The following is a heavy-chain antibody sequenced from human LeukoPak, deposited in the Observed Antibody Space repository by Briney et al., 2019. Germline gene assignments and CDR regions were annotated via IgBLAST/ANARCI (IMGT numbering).Heavy chain of an antibody. CDR2: IRPSGDNT. CDR1: GFTFSSYD. J-gene: IGHJ4*02. V-gene: IGHV3-21*01. D-gene: IGHD1-26*01. Sequence: GGSLRLSCAASGFTFSSYDMTWVRQAPGRGLEWVSSIRPSGDNTYYADSVKGRFTISRDNAKNSLYLQMNSLRAEDTAVYYCARVVGATHDYWGQGTLVTVSS. CDR3: ARVVGATHDY.